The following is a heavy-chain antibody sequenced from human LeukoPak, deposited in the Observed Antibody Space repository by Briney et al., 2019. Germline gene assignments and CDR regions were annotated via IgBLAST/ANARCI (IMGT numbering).Heavy chain of an antibody. CDR3: ASGLQLVGSFDY. J-gene: IGHJ4*02. V-gene: IGHV1-46*01. CDR2: INPSGGST. D-gene: IGHD6-13*01. CDR1: GYTFTSYY. Sequence: GASVKVSCKASGYTFTSYYMHWVRQAPGQGLEWMGIINPSGGSTSYAQKFQGRVTMTRDTSTSTVHMELSSLRSEDTAVYYCASGLQLVGSFDYWGQGTLVTVSS.